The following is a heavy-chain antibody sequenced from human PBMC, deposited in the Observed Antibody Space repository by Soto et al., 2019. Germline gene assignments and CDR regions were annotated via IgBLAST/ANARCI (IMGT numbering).Heavy chain of an antibody. CDR1: GGSFSGYY. V-gene: IGHV4-34*01. CDR2: ITHSGST. D-gene: IGHD5-18*01. J-gene: IGHJ6*02. CDR3: ASRGYSYGDLSV. Sequence: QVQLQQWGAGLLKPSETLSLTCAVYGGSFSGYYWSWIRQPPGKGLEWIGEITHSGSTNYTPSLKSRVTISVDTAKNQFSLKLSSVTAADTAVYYCASRGYSYGDLSVWGQGTTGTVSS.